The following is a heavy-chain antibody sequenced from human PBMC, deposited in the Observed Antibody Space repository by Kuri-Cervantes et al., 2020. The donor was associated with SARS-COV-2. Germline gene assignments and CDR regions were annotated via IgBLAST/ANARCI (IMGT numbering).Heavy chain of an antibody. CDR1: GFTFSSYW. CDR2: INSDGSST. CDR3: ASLSNLEWLPP. D-gene: IGHD3-3*01. V-gene: IGHV3-74*01. Sequence: ETLSLTCAASGFTFSSYWMHWVRQAPGKGLVWVSRINSDGSSTSYADSVKGRFTISRDSAKSTLHLQMNSLRAEDTAVYYCASLSNLEWLPPWGQGTLVTVSS. J-gene: IGHJ5*02.